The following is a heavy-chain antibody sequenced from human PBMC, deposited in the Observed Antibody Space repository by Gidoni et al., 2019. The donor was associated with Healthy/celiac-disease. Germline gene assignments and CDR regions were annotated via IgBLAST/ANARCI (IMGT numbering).Heavy chain of an antibody. CDR3: AHSKCGDCYHSGHYGMDV. V-gene: IGHV2-5*02. Sequence: QITLKESGPTLVKPTQTLTLTCTFSGFSLSTSGVGVGWIRQPPGKALEWLALIYWDDDKRYSPSLKSRLTITKDTSKNQVVLTMTNMDPVDTATYYCAHSKCGDCYHSGHYGMDVWGQGTTVTVSS. CDR1: GFSLSTSGVG. CDR2: IYWDDDK. J-gene: IGHJ6*02. D-gene: IGHD2-21*02.